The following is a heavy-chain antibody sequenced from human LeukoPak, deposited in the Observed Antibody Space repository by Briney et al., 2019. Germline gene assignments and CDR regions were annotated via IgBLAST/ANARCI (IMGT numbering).Heavy chain of an antibody. CDR3: ARPRLLFGSGPILV. V-gene: IGHV4-4*02. Sequence: SETLSLTCTVSGGSVSNDNWWGWVRQPPGKGLEWIGEFSHTGSPIYNPSLKSRVNISIDTSKNQFSLRLTSVTAADTAVYFCARPRLLFGSGPILVWGQGTLVTVSS. J-gene: IGHJ4*02. CDR1: GGSVSNDNW. D-gene: IGHD3-10*01. CDR2: FSHTGSP.